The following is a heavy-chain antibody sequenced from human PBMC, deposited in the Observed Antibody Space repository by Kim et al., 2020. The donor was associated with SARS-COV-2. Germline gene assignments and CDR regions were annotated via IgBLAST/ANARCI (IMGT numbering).Heavy chain of an antibody. V-gene: IGHV3-30*18. J-gene: IGHJ6*02. D-gene: IGHD6-13*01. CDR3: AKDLLFMGSSSVLGGMDV. CDR1: GFTFSSYG. CDR2: ISYDGSNK. Sequence: GGSLRLSCAASGFTFSSYGMHWVRQAPGKGLEWVAVISYDGSNKYYADSVKGRFTISRDNSKNTLYLQMNSLRAEDTAVYYCAKDLLFMGSSSVLGGMDVWGQGTTVTVSS.